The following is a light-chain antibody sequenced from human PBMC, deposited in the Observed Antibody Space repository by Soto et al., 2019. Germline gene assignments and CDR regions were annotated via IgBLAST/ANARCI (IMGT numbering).Light chain of an antibody. Sequence: EIVLTQSPGTLSLSPGERATLSCRASQSVSSSYLAWYQQKHGQAPRLLIYGASSRATGIPDRFSGSGSGTDFTLTISRVEPEDLAVYYCQHYGSSPWTFGQGTKVEIK. V-gene: IGKV3-20*01. CDR2: GAS. CDR3: QHYGSSPWT. CDR1: QSVSSSY. J-gene: IGKJ1*01.